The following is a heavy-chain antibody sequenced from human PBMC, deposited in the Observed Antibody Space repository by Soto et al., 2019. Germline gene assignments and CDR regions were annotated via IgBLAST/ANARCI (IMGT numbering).Heavy chain of an antibody. Sequence: SETLSLTCTVSGGSISSSSYYWGWIRQPPGKGLEWIGSIYYSGSTYYNPSLKSRVTISVDTSKTQFSLKLSSVTAADTAVYYCARRGYCSGGSCYSGSLFDPWGQGTLVTVSS. D-gene: IGHD2-15*01. CDR3: ARRGYCSGGSCYSGSLFDP. CDR1: GGSISSSSYY. CDR2: IYYSGST. J-gene: IGHJ5*02. V-gene: IGHV4-39*01.